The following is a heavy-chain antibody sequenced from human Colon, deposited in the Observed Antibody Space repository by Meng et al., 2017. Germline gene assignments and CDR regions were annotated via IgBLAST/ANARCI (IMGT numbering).Heavy chain of an antibody. CDR1: GFSFSNFA. V-gene: IGHV3-30*15. CDR2: ISSDGNNK. D-gene: IGHD3-9*01. Sequence: RVESGGGVGQPGRSLRLSCAASGFSFSNFAFHWVRQAPGKGLEWVAAISSDGNNKQYADSVKGRFTISRDQSKNTLYLQGSSLRPEDTAVYYCARSGLTWASFHYWGQGTLVTVSS. J-gene: IGHJ4*02. CDR3: ARSGLTWASFHY.